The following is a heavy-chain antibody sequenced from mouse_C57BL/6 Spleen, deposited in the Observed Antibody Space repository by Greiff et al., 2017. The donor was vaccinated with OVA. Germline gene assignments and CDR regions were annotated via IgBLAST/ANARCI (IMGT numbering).Heavy chain of an antibody. CDR2: IYPGDGDT. V-gene: IGHV1-80*01. CDR3: ARSGGSSFFDY. D-gene: IGHD1-1*01. J-gene: IGHJ2*01. CDR1: GYAFSSYW. Sequence: QVQLQQSGAELVKPGASVKISCKASGYAFSSYWLNWVKQRPGKGLEWIGQIYPGDGDTNYNGKFKGKATLTAYKSSSTAYMQLSSLTSEDSAVYFCARSGGSSFFDYWGQGTTLTVSS.